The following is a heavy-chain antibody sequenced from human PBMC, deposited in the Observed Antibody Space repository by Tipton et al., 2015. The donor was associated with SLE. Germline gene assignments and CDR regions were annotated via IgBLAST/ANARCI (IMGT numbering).Heavy chain of an antibody. V-gene: IGHV4-4*09. Sequence: TLSLTCSVSGDSISRHYWTWIRQPPGKRLEWIGNIYTNVNINLNSSLKSRITISVHKSKNQFSLRLSSVTAADTAVYFCARHALTRSPRYYGLDVWGQGTTVTVSS. CDR2: IYTNVNI. CDR3: ARHALTRSPRYYGLDV. D-gene: IGHD4-23*01. J-gene: IGHJ6*02. CDR1: GDSISRHY.